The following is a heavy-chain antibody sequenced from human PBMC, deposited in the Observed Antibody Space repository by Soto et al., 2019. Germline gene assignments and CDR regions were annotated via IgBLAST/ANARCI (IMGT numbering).Heavy chain of an antibody. D-gene: IGHD2-8*01. J-gene: IGHJ6*03. CDR3: ARAGDYCTNGVCYHRPATYYYYMDV. Sequence: ASVKVSCKASGYTFTSYYMHWVRQAPGQGLEWMGIINPSGGSTSYAQKFQGRVTMTRDTSTSTVYMELSSLRSEDTAVYYCARAGDYCTNGVCYHRPATYYYYMDVWGKGTTVTVSS. CDR2: INPSGGST. CDR1: GYTFTSYY. V-gene: IGHV1-46*03.